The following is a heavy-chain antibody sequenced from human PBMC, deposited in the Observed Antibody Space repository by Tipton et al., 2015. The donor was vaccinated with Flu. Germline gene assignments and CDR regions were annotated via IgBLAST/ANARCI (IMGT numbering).Heavy chain of an antibody. CDR2: IYPSGST. CDR3: ARMRARDCTNGVCYLWYFDL. J-gene: IGHJ2*01. Sequence: LRLSCTVSGGSVSSAGYYWTWIRQPPGKGLEYIGQIYPSGSTNNNPSLKSRVTISVDTSKSQFSLKLTSVTAADTAVYYCARMRARDCTNGVCYLWYFDLWGRGTLVTVSS. CDR1: GGSVSSAGYY. D-gene: IGHD2-8*01. V-gene: IGHV4-61*08.